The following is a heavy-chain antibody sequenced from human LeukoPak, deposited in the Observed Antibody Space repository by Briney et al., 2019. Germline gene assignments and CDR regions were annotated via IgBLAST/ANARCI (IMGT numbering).Heavy chain of an antibody. CDR2: ISSSSSYI. Sequence: GGSLRLAFAASGFTFSSDSMTSGRQAPGKGLEWVSSISSSSSYIYYADSVKGRFTISRDNAKNSLYLQMNSLRAEDTAVYYCARGGSGYNDYWGQGTLVTVSS. J-gene: IGHJ4*02. CDR3: ARGGSGYNDY. D-gene: IGHD3-22*01. CDR1: GFTFSSDS. V-gene: IGHV3-21*01.